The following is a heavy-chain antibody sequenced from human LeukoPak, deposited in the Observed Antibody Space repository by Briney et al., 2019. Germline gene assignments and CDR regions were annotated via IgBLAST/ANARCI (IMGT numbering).Heavy chain of an antibody. CDR1: GSTFSSYG. CDR2: ISYDGSNK. CDR3: AKDHGEPATRLGAFDI. V-gene: IGHV3-30*18. J-gene: IGHJ3*02. Sequence: GGSLRLSCAASGSTFSSYGMHWVRQAPGKGLEWVAVISYDGSNKYYADSVKGRFTISRDNSKNTLYLQMNSLRAEDTAVYYCAKDHGEPATRLGAFDIWGQGTMVTVSS. D-gene: IGHD3-10*01.